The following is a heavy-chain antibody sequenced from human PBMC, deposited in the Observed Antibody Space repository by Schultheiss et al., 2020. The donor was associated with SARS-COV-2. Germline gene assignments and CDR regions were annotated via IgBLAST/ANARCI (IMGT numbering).Heavy chain of an antibody. J-gene: IGHJ6*03. D-gene: IGHD2-2*01. CDR2: ISSSSSYI. Sequence: GGSLRLSCAASGFTFSSYSMNWVRQAPGKGLEWVSSISSSSSYIYYADSGKGRFTISRDNAKNSLYLQMNSLRAEDTAVYYCASIPKEYCSSTSCSRTYYYYYMDVWGKGTTVTV. CDR1: GFTFSSYS. CDR3: ASIPKEYCSSTSCSRTYYYYYMDV. V-gene: IGHV3-21*01.